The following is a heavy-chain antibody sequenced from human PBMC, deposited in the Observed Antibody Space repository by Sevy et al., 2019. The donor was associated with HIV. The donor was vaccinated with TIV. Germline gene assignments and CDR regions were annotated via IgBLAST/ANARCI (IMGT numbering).Heavy chain of an antibody. CDR1: GDSVASSCAA. CDR3: ARAEVATGGYDY. J-gene: IGHJ4*02. CDR2: TYYRSKWYT. D-gene: IGHD5-12*01. Sequence: SQTLSLTCAISGDSVASSCAAWNWIRQSPSRGLEWLGRTYYRSKWYTDYALSVKSRIIINPDTSKNQFSLQLNSVTPEDTAVYYCARAEVATGGYDYWGQGTLVTVS. V-gene: IGHV6-1*01.